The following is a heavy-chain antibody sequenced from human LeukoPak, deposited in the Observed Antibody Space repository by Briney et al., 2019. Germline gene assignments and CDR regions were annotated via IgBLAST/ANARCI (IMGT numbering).Heavy chain of an antibody. CDR1: GYTFTSYA. D-gene: IGHD3-16*01. V-gene: IGHV1-3*01. CDR2: FNAGNGNT. CDR3: ATTFGGVIVY. Sequence: ASVKVSCKASGYTFTSYAMHWVRQAPGQRLEWMGWFNAGNGNTKYSQKFQGRVTITRDTSASTAYMELSSLRSEDTAVYYCATTFGGVIVYWGQGTLVTVSS. J-gene: IGHJ4*02.